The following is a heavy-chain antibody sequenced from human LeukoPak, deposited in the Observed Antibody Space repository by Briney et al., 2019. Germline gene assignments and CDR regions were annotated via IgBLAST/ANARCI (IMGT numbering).Heavy chain of an antibody. J-gene: IGHJ4*02. Sequence: ASETLSLTCTVSGGSISSYYWSWIRQPPGKGLEWIGYIYYSGSTNYNPSLKSRVIISVDTSKNQFSLKLSSVTAADTAVYYCARESVYGADYWGQGTLVTVSS. CDR3: ARESVYGADY. D-gene: IGHD2-8*01. CDR2: IYYSGST. V-gene: IGHV4-59*01. CDR1: GGSISSYY.